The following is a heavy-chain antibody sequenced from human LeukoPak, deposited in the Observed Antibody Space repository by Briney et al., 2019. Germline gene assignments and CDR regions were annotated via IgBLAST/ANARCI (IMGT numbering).Heavy chain of an antibody. Sequence: AVKVSCKASGGTFSSYAISWVRQAPGQGLEWMGRIIPILGIANYAQKFQGRVTITADKSTSTAYMELSGLRSEDTAVYYCATVVGATCFDYWGQGTLVTVSS. CDR3: ATVVGATCFDY. D-gene: IGHD1-26*01. CDR2: IIPILGIA. J-gene: IGHJ4*02. CDR1: GGTFSSYA. V-gene: IGHV1-69*04.